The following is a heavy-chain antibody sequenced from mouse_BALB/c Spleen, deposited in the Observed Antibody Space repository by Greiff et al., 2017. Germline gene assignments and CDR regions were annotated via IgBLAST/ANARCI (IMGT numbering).Heavy chain of an antibody. CDR3: ARATTVVADYYAMDY. D-gene: IGHD1-1*01. J-gene: IGHJ4*01. CDR2: ISSGGSYT. Sequence: EVKLMESGGGLVKPGGSLKLSCAASGFTFSSYAMSWVRQSPEKRLEWVAEISSGGSYTYYPDTVTGRFTISRDNAKNTLYLEMSSLRSEDTAMYYCARATTVVADYYAMDYWGQGTSVTVSS. CDR1: GFTFSSYA. V-gene: IGHV5-9-4*01.